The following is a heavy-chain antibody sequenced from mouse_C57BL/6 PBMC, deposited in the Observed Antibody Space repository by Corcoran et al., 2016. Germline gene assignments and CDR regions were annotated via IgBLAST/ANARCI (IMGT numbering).Heavy chain of an antibody. V-gene: IGHV1-26*01. CDR3: ARSYGNVDY. CDR1: GYTFTDYY. CDR2: INPNNGGT. J-gene: IGHJ2*01. Sequence: EVQLQQSGPELVKPGASVKISCKASGYTFTDYYMNWVKQSHGKSLEWIGDINPNNGGTSYNQKFKGKATLTVDKSSSTAYMELRSLTSEDSAVYYWARSYGNVDYWGQGTTLTVSS. D-gene: IGHD2-1*01.